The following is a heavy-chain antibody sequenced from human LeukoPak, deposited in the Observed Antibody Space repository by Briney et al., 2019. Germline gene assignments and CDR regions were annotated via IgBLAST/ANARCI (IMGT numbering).Heavy chain of an antibody. V-gene: IGHV1-46*01. J-gene: IGHJ3*02. CDR2: INPSGGST. D-gene: IGHD3-16*01. CDR3: ARVIFSQRKFGNAFDI. Sequence: ASVKVSCKASGYTFTGYYMHWVRQAPGQGLEWMGIINPSGGSTSYAQKFQGRVTMTRDMSTSTVYMELSSLRSEDTAVYYCARVIFSQRKFGNAFDIWGQGTMVTVSS. CDR1: GYTFTGYY.